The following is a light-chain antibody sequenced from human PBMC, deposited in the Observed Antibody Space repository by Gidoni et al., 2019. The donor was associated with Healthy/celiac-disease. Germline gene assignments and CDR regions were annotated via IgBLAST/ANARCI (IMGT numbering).Light chain of an antibody. Sequence: FVLTQSPGTLSLSPGERATLSCRASQSVSSSYLAWYQQKPGQAPRLLIYGASSRATGIPDRFSGSGSGTDFTLTISRLEPEDFAVYYCQQYGSSPPLTFGGGTKVEIK. CDR3: QQYGSSPPLT. CDR1: QSVSSSY. CDR2: GAS. V-gene: IGKV3-20*01. J-gene: IGKJ4*01.